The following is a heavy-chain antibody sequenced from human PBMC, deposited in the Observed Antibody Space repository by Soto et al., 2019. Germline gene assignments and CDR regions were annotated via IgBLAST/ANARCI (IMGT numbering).Heavy chain of an antibody. CDR2: IYPGDSDT. CDR3: ASEGPSILEWLSKYYFDY. Sequence: GESLKISCKGSGYSFTSYWIGWVRQMPGKGLEWMGIIYPGDSDTRYSPSFQGQVTISADKSISTAYLQWSSLKASDTAMYYCASEGPSILEWLSKYYFDYWGQGTLVTVSS. V-gene: IGHV5-51*01. D-gene: IGHD3-3*01. J-gene: IGHJ4*02. CDR1: GYSFTSYW.